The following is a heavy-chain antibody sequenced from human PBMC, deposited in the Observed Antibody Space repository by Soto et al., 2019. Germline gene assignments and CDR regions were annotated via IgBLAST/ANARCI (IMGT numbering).Heavy chain of an antibody. Sequence: EVQLVESGGGLVKPGGSLRLSCAASGFNFNSYTINWVRQAPGKRREWLSSISSSGYIFSTDSVRGRFTISRDNAKNSVYLQIHSLRAEDTAVYFCARDCSGLSCYPGMDVWGQGTTVTVSS. CDR1: GFNFNSYT. V-gene: IGHV3-21*01. CDR2: ISSSGYI. CDR3: ARDCSGLSCYPGMDV. D-gene: IGHD2-15*01. J-gene: IGHJ6*02.